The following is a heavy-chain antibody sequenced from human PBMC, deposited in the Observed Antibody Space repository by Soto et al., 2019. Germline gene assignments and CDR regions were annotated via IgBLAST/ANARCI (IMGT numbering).Heavy chain of an antibody. J-gene: IGHJ6*02. CDR2: INPSGGRT. Sequence: ASGKVSGKSTGYTFMNYYVHWVRQAPGQGLEWMGMINPSGGRTTYPQKFQGRVTMTRDTSTSTVYVELSSLRSDDTAVFYCAREKASTSLLTHYYYAMDVWGQGTTVPVS. CDR1: GYTFMNYY. CDR3: AREKASTSLLTHYYYAMDV. V-gene: IGHV1-46*01.